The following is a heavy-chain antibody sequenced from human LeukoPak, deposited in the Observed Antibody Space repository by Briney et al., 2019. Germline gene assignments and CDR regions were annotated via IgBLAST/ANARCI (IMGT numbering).Heavy chain of an antibody. CDR3: ARHILNVAGIAAAGNFDY. Sequence: GESLKISCKGSGYSFTSYWISWVRQMPGKGLEWMGIIYPGDSDTRYSPSLQGQVTISADKSISTAYLEWSSLKASDTAMYYCARHILNVAGIAAAGNFDYWGQGTLVTVSS. J-gene: IGHJ4*02. CDR2: IYPGDSDT. CDR1: GYSFTSYW. D-gene: IGHD6-13*01. V-gene: IGHV5-51*01.